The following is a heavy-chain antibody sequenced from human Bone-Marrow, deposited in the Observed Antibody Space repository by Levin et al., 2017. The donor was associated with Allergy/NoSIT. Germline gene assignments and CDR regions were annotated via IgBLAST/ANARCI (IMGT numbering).Heavy chain of an antibody. D-gene: IGHD7-27*01. CDR1: GYTFTAYY. CDR2: IDPRVGTT. CDR3: AKVQLGVARLFAFDV. Sequence: GASVKVSCKASGYTFTAYYMHWVRQAPGQGPEWMGIIDPRVGTTTYAQKFQGRVTMTTDTSSSTVYMQLNSLRSEDTAIYYCAKVQLGVARLFAFDVWGQGTKVTVSS. V-gene: IGHV1-46*01. J-gene: IGHJ3*01.